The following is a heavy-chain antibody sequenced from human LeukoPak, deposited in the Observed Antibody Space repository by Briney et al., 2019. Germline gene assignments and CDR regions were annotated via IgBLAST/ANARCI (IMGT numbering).Heavy chain of an antibody. J-gene: IGHJ4*02. CDR3: ARDSLYGSGSYYNLFDY. Sequence: ASVKVSCKASGYTFTSYGISWVRQAPGQGLEWMGWISAYNGNTNYALKLQGRVTMTTDTSTSTAYMELRSLRSDDTAVYYCARDSLYGSGSYYNLFDYWGQGTLVTVSS. D-gene: IGHD3-10*01. CDR2: ISAYNGNT. V-gene: IGHV1-18*01. CDR1: GYTFTSYG.